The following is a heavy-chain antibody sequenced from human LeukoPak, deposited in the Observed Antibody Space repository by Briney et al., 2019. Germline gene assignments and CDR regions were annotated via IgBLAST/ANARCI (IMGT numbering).Heavy chain of an antibody. CDR2: INPNSGGT. D-gene: IGHD3-10*01. J-gene: IGHJ4*02. CDR1: GYTFTGYY. V-gene: IGHV1-2*02. Sequence: ASVKVSCKASGYTFTGYYMHWVRQAPGQGLEWMGWINPNSGGTNYAQKFQGRVTMTRDTSISTAYMELSRLRSDDTAVYYCARVMEAVWFGIPRGLLGYWGQGTLVTVSS. CDR3: ARVMEAVWFGIPRGLLGY.